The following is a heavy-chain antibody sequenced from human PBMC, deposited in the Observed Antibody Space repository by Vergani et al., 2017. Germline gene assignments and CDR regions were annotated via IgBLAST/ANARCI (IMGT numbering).Heavy chain of an antibody. V-gene: IGHV1-18*01. Sequence: QVQLVQSGAEVKKPGASVKVSCKASGYTFTSYGISWVRQAPGQGLEWMGWISAYNGNTNYAQKLQGRVTMTTDTSTSTAYMALRSLRSDDTAVYYCAREVRSGWYFWEHHDAFDIWGQGTMVTVSS. CDR3: AREVRSGWYFWEHHDAFDI. CDR2: ISAYNGNT. CDR1: GYTFTSYG. J-gene: IGHJ3*02. D-gene: IGHD6-19*01.